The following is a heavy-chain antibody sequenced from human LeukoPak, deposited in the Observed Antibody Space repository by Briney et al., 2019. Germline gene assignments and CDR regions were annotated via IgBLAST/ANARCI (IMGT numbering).Heavy chain of an antibody. Sequence: GGSLRLSCAASGFTFSTYGMNWVRQAPGKGLEWVSYISSSTSTIYYADSVKGRFTISRDNSKNTLYLQMNSLRAEDTAVYYCAKGAGWYGPFDYWGQGTLVTVSS. CDR3: AKGAGWYGPFDY. CDR2: ISSSTSTI. V-gene: IGHV3-48*01. J-gene: IGHJ4*02. D-gene: IGHD3-10*01. CDR1: GFTFSTYG.